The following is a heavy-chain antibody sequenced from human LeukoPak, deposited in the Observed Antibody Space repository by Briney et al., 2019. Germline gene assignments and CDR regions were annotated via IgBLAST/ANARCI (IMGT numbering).Heavy chain of an antibody. CDR2: INQDGRQK. J-gene: IGHJ4*02. CDR1: GLTFKTFW. Sequence: GGSLRLSCGVSGLTFKTFWMSWVRQAPGKGLEWVANINQDGRQKNYVDSVKGRFTISRDNANNLLYLEMNSLRDDDTAVYFCASGGHIDYCGQGSLVTVSS. CDR3: ASGGHIDY. D-gene: IGHD3-16*01. V-gene: IGHV3-7*05.